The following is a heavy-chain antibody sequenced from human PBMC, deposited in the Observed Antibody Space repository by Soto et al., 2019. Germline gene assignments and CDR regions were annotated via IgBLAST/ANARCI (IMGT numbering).Heavy chain of an antibody. Sequence: APGQRLEWMGWINAGNGNTKYSQKFQGRVTIIRDTSASTAYMELSSLRSEDTAVYYCARDSVTMVRGVITLTATGIGPLPEYGMDVWGQGTTVTVSS. D-gene: IGHD3-10*01. V-gene: IGHV1-3*01. CDR2: INAGNGNT. CDR3: ARDSVTMVRGVITLTATGIGPLPEYGMDV. J-gene: IGHJ6*02.